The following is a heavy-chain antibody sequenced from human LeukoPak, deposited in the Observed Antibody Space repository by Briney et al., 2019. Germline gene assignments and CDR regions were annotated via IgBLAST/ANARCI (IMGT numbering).Heavy chain of an antibody. J-gene: IGHJ3*02. CDR1: GYTFTGYY. Sequence: ASVKVSCKAPGYTFTGYYMHWVRQAPGQGLEWMGWINPNSGGTNYAQKFQGRVTMTRDTSISTAYMELSRLRSDDTAVYYCARYQLLYPPLDAFDIWGQGTMVTVSS. D-gene: IGHD2-2*02. CDR3: ARYQLLYPPLDAFDI. V-gene: IGHV1-2*02. CDR2: INPNSGGT.